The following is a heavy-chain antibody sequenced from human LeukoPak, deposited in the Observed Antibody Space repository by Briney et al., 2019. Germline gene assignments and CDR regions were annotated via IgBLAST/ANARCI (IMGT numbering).Heavy chain of an antibody. Sequence: GGSLRLSCSASGFTFSSYAMRWVRQAPGKGLEYVSGISGNGGSTNYEDSVRGRFTISRDNSKNTLYLQMNSLRPEDTAVYYCVRGKSSRLISFANWGQDSRSPSPQ. CDR1: GFTFSSYA. CDR3: VRGKSSRLISFAN. CDR2: ISGNGGST. J-gene: IGHJ4*01. V-gene: IGHV3-64D*09. D-gene: IGHD6-13*01.